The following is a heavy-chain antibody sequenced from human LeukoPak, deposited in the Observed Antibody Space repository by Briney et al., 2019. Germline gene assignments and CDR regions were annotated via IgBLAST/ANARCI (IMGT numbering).Heavy chain of an antibody. V-gene: IGHV4-39*07. CDR1: GGSISSSSYY. CDR3: ARDRSIVATID. Sequence: PSETLSLTCTVSGGSISSSSYYWGWIRQPPGKGLEWIGSIYYSGSTYYNPSLKSRVTISVDTSKNQFSLKLSSVTAADTAVYYCARDRSIVATIDWGQGTLVTVSS. CDR2: IYYSGST. D-gene: IGHD5-12*01. J-gene: IGHJ4*02.